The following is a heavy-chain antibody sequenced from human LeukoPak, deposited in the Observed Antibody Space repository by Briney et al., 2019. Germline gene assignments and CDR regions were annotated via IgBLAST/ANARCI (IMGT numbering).Heavy chain of an antibody. CDR1: GGSVSSGSYY. CDR2: IYYSGST. V-gene: IGHV4-61*01. Sequence: SETLSLTCTVSGGSVSSGSYYWSWLRQPPGKGLEWIGYIYYSGSTNYNPSLKSRVTISVDTSKNQFSLKPSSVTAADTAMYYCARVPPPLYYYDSSGYYGGPSDYWGQGTLVTVSS. J-gene: IGHJ4*02. D-gene: IGHD3-22*01. CDR3: ARVPPPLYYYDSSGYYGGPSDY.